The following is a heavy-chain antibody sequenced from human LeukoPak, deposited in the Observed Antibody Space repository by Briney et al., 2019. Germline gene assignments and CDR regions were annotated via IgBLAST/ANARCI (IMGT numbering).Heavy chain of an antibody. J-gene: IGHJ5*02. CDR1: GYSISSGYY. D-gene: IGHD3-3*01. CDR2: IYHSGST. CDR3: ARAPGWAIFGVVIPRGWLDP. Sequence: SETLSLTCTVSGYSISSGYYWGWIRQPPGKGLEWIGSIYHSGSTYYNPSLKSRVTISVDTSKNQFSLKLSSVTVADTAVYYCARAPGWAIFGVVIPRGWLDPWGQGTLVTVSS. V-gene: IGHV4-38-2*02.